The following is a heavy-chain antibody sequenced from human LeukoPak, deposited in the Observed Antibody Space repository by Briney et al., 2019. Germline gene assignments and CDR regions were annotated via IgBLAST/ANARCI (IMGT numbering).Heavy chain of an antibody. J-gene: IGHJ3*02. D-gene: IGHD3-22*01. Sequence: ASVKVSCKASGYTFTSYDINWVRQATGQGLEWMGWMNPNSGNTGYAQKFQGRVTMTRNTSISTAYMELSSLRSEDTAVYYCARDRHRNYYDSSATAYAFDIWGQGTMVTVSS. CDR2: MNPNSGNT. CDR3: ARDRHRNYYDSSATAYAFDI. V-gene: IGHV1-8*01. CDR1: GYTFTSYD.